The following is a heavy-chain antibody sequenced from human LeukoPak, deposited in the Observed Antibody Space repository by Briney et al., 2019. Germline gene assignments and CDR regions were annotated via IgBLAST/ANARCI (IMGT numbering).Heavy chain of an antibody. Sequence: ASETLSLTCTVSGGSISSGDYYWSWIRQPPGKGLEWIGYINFSGSTSYNPSLKSRVTISVDTSKNQFSLRLSSVTAADTAVYYCARAPLGFCSGGTCKRYFDYWGQGTLVTVSS. CDR2: INFSGST. V-gene: IGHV4-30-4*01. J-gene: IGHJ4*02. CDR3: ARAPLGFCSGGTCKRYFDY. CDR1: GGSISSGDYY. D-gene: IGHD2-15*01.